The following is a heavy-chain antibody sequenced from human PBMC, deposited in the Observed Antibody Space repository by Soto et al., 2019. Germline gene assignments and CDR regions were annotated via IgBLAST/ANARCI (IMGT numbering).Heavy chain of an antibody. J-gene: IGHJ4*03. V-gene: IGHV4-4*02. Sequence: QVQLQESGPGLVESSGTLSLTCAVYGGSITSGHWWTWVRQSPVKGLEWIGEISLNGDINYSPSLQSRVTVSMDMSRNLLSLRLTSVTAADTAVCYCATRETRTGGPVWGPGPVVTVSS. D-gene: IGHD2-8*02. CDR3: ATRETRTGGPV. CDR1: GGSITSGHW. CDR2: ISLNGDI.